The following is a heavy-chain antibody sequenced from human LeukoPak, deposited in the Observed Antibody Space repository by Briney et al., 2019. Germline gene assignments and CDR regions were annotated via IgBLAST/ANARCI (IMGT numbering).Heavy chain of an antibody. CDR1: GFTVSRNY. V-gene: IGHV3-53*01. CDR2: IYSGGNT. CDR3: AKEGEAGSHFDF. D-gene: IGHD2-15*01. J-gene: IGHJ4*02. Sequence: GGSLRLSCAASGFTVSRNYMSWVRQAPGKGLEWVSVIYSGGNTYYADSVKGRFTISRDNSKNTLYLQINSLGAEDTAVYYCAKEGEAGSHFDFWGQGTLVTVSS.